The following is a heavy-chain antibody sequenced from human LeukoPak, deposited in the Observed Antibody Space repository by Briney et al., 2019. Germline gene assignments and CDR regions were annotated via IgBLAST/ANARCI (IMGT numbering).Heavy chain of an antibody. CDR1: GYTFTSYG. CDR3: ARGGVVVVTAHKFDP. D-gene: IGHD2-21*02. J-gene: IGHJ5*02. Sequence: ASVKVSCKASGYTFTSYGINWVRQAPGQGLEWMGWISAYNGNTNYAQKLQGRVTMTTDTSTSTAYMELRSLRSDDTAVYYCARGGVVVVTAHKFDPWGQGTLVTVSS. V-gene: IGHV1-18*01. CDR2: ISAYNGNT.